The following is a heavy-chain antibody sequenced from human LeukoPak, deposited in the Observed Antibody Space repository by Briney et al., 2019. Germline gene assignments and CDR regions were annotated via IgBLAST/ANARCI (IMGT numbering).Heavy chain of an antibody. CDR2: ISSNGGST. Sequence: GGSLRLSCAASGFTFSSYAMHWVRQAPGKGLEYVSAISSNGGSTYYANSVKGRFTISRDNSKNTLYLQMGSLRAKDMAVYYCARAHTIVGVVTHYDYWGQGTLATVSS. CDR3: ARAHTIVGVVTHYDY. CDR1: GFTFSSYA. J-gene: IGHJ4*02. D-gene: IGHD3-3*01. V-gene: IGHV3-64*01.